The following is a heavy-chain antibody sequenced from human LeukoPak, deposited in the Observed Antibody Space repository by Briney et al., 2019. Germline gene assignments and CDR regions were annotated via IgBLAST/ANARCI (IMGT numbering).Heavy chain of an antibody. J-gene: IGHJ6*02. CDR3: AREPTTIFGVVDRYGMDV. Sequence: PGGSLRLSCAASGFTFSSYWMHWVRQAPGKGLVWVSRINSDGSSTSYADSVTGRFTISRDNAKNTLYLQMNSLRAEDTAVYYCAREPTTIFGVVDRYGMDVWGQGTSVTASS. CDR2: INSDGSST. D-gene: IGHD3-3*01. V-gene: IGHV3-74*01. CDR1: GFTFSSYW.